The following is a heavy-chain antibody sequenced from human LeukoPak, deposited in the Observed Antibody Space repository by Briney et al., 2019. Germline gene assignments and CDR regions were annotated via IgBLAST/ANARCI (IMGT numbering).Heavy chain of an antibody. J-gene: IGHJ4*02. Sequence: GGSLRLSCAASGFTFSSYAMSWVRQAPGKGLEWVSAISGSGGSTYYADSVKGRFTISRDNSKNTLYLQMNSLRAEETAVYYCAKDPTRVVRGDYWGQGTLVTVSS. V-gene: IGHV3-23*01. D-gene: IGHD3-10*01. CDR1: GFTFSSYA. CDR3: AKDPTRVVRGDY. CDR2: ISGSGGST.